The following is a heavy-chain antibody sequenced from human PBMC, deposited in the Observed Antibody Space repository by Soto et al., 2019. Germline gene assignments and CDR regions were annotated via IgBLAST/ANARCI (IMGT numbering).Heavy chain of an antibody. J-gene: IGHJ3*02. CDR1: GDSISSGGYF. D-gene: IGHD3-10*01. Sequence: QVQLQESGPGLVKPSQTLSLTCTVSGDSISSGGYFWSWLRQHPGQGLEWIGDINYSGSTYSNPSLKHRVTISVDTSKNQCALMLSSVPAAYTAVYYCAGDILLWFGELPPRAHDAFGIWGQGTMVTVSS. V-gene: IGHV4-31*03. CDR2: INYSGST. CDR3: AGDILLWFGELPPRAHDAFGI.